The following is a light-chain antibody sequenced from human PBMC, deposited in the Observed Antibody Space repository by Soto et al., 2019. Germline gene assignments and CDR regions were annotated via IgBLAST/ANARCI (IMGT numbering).Light chain of an antibody. Sequence: VMTQSPATLSVSPGERATLSCWASETVATNLAWYQQKPGQAPRLLISGASTRAAGISDRFRGSGSGTEFILPISSLRSEDSAIYYCQQYFEWPPMTFGQGTKVEI. V-gene: IGKV3-15*01. CDR3: QQYFEWPPMT. CDR2: GAS. CDR1: ETVATN. J-gene: IGKJ1*01.